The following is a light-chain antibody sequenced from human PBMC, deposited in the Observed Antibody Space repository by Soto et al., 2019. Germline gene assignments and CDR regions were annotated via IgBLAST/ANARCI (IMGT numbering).Light chain of an antibody. J-gene: IGKJ5*01. CDR3: QQFGSFPVT. CDR2: GAA. Sequence: EIALTQAPGTLSLSPGEGAALSCRASQKINSNYLAWYQQKPGQAPRLLIHGAAGRAPGIPDRFRGSGSGTEFTLTINRLEAEYFAVYFCQQFGSFPVTFGQGNRLEIK. V-gene: IGKV3-20*01. CDR1: QKINSNY.